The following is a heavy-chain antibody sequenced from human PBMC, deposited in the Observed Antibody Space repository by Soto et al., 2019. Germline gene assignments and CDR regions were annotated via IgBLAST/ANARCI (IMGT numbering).Heavy chain of an antibody. CDR3: AHRGGATVGLYYFDY. V-gene: IGHV2-5*01. CDR2: IYWHDDK. D-gene: IGHD3-16*01. CDR1: GFSLSTTGVG. J-gene: IGHJ4*01. Sequence: SGPTLVNPTQTLTLTCTFSGFSLSTTGVGVSWIRQPPGKALEWLALIYWHDDKRYSPSLKSRLTITKDTSKNQVVLTRTNVDPVDTATYYCAHRGGATVGLYYFDYWGQGALVTVSS.